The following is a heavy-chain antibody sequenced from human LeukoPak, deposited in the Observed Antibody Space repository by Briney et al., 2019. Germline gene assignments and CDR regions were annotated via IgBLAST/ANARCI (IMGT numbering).Heavy chain of an antibody. V-gene: IGHV4-4*09. CDR3: ARTILPAQNAGAFDI. J-gene: IGHJ3*02. CDR1: GGSINDFY. CDR2: IYSSGTT. D-gene: IGHD2-2*01. Sequence: SETLSLTCTVSGGSINDFYWNWIRQPPGKGLEWIGYIYSSGTTNYNPSLRGRLTMSLDTSQNQFSLRLTSVTAADTAVYYCARTILPAQNAGAFDIWGPGTMVTVAS.